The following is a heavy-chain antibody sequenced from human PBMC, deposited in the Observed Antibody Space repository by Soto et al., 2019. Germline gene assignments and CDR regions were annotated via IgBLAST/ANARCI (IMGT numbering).Heavy chain of an antibody. CDR2: IWYDGSNT. CDR1: GFTFSNYG. CDR3: ARDLRYEDANDAFNI. D-gene: IGHD5-12*01. V-gene: IGHV3-33*01. J-gene: IGHJ3*02. Sequence: QVQLVESGGGVVQPGRSLRLSCAASGFTFSNYGIHWVRQAPGKGLEWVAVIWYDGSNTYYGDSVKSRFTISRDNSKNTVYLQMNSLRAEDTAVYYCARDLRYEDANDAFNIWGQGTMVTVSS.